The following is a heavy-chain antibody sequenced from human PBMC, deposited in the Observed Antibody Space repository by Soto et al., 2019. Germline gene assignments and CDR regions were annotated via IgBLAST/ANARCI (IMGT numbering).Heavy chain of an antibody. V-gene: IGHV3-30*04. J-gene: IGHJ4*02. CDR3: ARELRRDCDLDY. Sequence: QPGGSLRLSCAASGFTFSSHAMHWVRQAPGKGLEWVAVVSSNGGYIHYALSVAGRFTISRDNSMNTLNLQMNSLRTEDTAVYYCARELRRDCDLDYWGQGTLVTVSS. D-gene: IGHD2-21*02. CDR2: VSSNGGYI. CDR1: GFTFSSHA.